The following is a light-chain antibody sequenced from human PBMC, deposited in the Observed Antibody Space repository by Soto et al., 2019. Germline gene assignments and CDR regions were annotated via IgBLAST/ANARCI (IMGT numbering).Light chain of an antibody. Sequence: DIQLTQSPSFLSASVGDRVTITCRASQGIISYLAWYQQKPGKAPKLLIYAACTLESGVPSRFSGSGSGTEFTLTISSLQPEDFATYYCQQLNSYPLFGQGTRLEIK. V-gene: IGKV1-9*01. CDR1: QGIISY. J-gene: IGKJ5*01. CDR3: QQLNSYPL. CDR2: AAC.